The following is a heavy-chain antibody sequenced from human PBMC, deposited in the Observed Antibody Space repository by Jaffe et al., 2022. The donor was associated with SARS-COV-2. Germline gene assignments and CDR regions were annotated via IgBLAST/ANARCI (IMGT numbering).Heavy chain of an antibody. CDR2: IKQDGSEK. CDR1: GFTFSSYW. D-gene: IGHD3-10*01. V-gene: IGHV3-7*03. CDR3: ARDKSLPGAYYFDY. J-gene: IGHJ4*02. Sequence: EVQLVESGGGLVQPGGSLRLSCAASGFTFSSYWMSWVRQAPGKGLEWVANIKQDGSEKYYVDSVKGRFTISRDNAKNSLYLQMNSLRGEDTAVYYCARDKSLPGAYYFDYWGQGTLVTVSS.